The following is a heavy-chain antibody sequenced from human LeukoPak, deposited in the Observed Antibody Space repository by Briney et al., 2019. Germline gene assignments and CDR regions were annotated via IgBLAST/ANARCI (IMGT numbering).Heavy chain of an antibody. J-gene: IGHJ4*02. V-gene: IGHV3-48*03. D-gene: IGHD6-13*01. Sequence: GGSLRLSCAASGFTFSSYEMNWVRQAPGKGLEWVSYISSSSSTIYYADSVKGRFTISRDNAKNSLYLQMNSLRAEDTAVYYCASSSWCDYWGQGTLVTVSS. CDR2: ISSSSSTI. CDR1: GFTFSSYE. CDR3: ASSSWCDY.